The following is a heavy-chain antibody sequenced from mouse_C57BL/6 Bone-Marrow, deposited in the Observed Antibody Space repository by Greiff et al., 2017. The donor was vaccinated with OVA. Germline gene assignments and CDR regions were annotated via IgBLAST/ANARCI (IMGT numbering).Heavy chain of an antibody. D-gene: IGHD2-4*01. CDR1: GYTFTSYG. CDR2: IYPRSGNT. J-gene: IGHJ2*01. Sequence: QVQLKQSGAELARPGASVKLSCKASGYTFTSYGISWVKQRTGQGLEWIGEIYPRSGNTYYNEKFKGKATLTSDKSSSTAYMELRSLTSEDSAVYFCARRGDYEGYFDYWGQGTTVTVSS. V-gene: IGHV1-81*01. CDR3: ARRGDYEGYFDY.